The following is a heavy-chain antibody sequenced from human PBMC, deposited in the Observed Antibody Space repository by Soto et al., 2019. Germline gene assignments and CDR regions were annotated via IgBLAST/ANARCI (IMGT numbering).Heavy chain of an antibody. CDR1: GGAFSTYA. D-gene: IGHD3-10*02. CDR3: AREMLAGQPNSYYDYYAMDV. V-gene: IGHV1-69*01. J-gene: IGHJ6*02. CDR2: IVPILGTP. Sequence: QVQLVQSGAEVRKPGSSVKVSCKASGGAFSTYAMSWMRRAPGQGLEWMGGIVPILGTPSYGQKFQGRVSITADESTSTAYMELSSLRSDDTAVYYCAREMLAGQPNSYYDYYAMDVWGQGTKVTISS.